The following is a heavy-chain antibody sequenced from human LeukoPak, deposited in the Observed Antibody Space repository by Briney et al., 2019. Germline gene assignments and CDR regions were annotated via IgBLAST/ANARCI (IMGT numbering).Heavy chain of an antibody. Sequence: GGSLRLSCAASGFTFGSFAMHWVRQSPGKGLEWVAVISYDGRTKYYADSVKGRFTISRDNSNNSLSLEMNSLRAEDTAVYYCARDGAQLYYYDSSGYVQGAFDIWGQGTMVTVSS. CDR1: GFTFGSFA. V-gene: IGHV3-30*03. CDR3: ARDGAQLYYYDSSGYVQGAFDI. D-gene: IGHD3-22*01. J-gene: IGHJ3*02. CDR2: ISYDGRTK.